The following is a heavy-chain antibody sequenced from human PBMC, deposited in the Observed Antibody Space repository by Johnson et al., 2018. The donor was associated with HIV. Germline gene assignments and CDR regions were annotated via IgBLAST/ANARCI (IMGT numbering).Heavy chain of an antibody. Sequence: VQVVESGGGLIQPGGSLRLSCAASGFTVSSNYMSWVRQAPGKGLEWVSVIYSGDSTYYADSVKGRFTISRDNSKNTLYLQMNSLRAEDTAVYYCAREGPSERAGFDIWGLGTKVTVSS. CDR1: GFTVSSNY. CDR2: IYSGDST. CDR3: AREGPSERAGFDI. V-gene: IGHV3-53*01. J-gene: IGHJ3*02.